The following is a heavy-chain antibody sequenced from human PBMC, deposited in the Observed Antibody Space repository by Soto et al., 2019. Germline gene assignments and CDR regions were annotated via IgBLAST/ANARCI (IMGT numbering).Heavy chain of an antibody. CDR2: IYYLGNT. J-gene: IGHJ4*02. CDR1: AGSISSSSSY. Sequence: SETLSLTCTVFAGSISSSSSYWGLLRQPPGKGLEWVGSIYYLGNTYYNPSLGGRVSISVDTSKNQFSLKLKSVTAADTAVFYCAGLFRYVSSGYHLTYLGQGTLVTVSS. CDR3: AGLFRYVSSGYHLTY. V-gene: IGHV4-39*01. D-gene: IGHD3-22*01.